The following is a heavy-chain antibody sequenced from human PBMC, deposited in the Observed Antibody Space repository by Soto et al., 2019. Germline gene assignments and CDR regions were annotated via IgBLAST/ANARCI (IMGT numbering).Heavy chain of an antibody. Sequence: QVQLVQSGAEVKKPGASVKVSCKASGYTFTSYGISWVRQAPGQGLEWMGWINPNSGGTNYAQKFQGRVTMTRDTSISTAYMELSRLRSDDTAVYYCARDMSGTAYYYGMDVWGQGTTVTVSS. D-gene: IGHD1-7*01. CDR2: INPNSGGT. CDR3: ARDMSGTAYYYGMDV. V-gene: IGHV1-2*02. J-gene: IGHJ6*02. CDR1: GYTFTSYG.